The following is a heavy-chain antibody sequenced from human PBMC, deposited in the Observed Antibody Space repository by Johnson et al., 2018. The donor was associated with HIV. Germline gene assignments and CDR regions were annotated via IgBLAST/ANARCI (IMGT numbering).Heavy chain of an antibody. CDR3: AKDTRSSSGLGAFDI. J-gene: IGHJ3*02. V-gene: IGHV3-43D*03. D-gene: IGHD6-6*01. CDR1: GFTFDDYA. CDR2: ISWDGGST. Sequence: VQLVESGGGVVKPGGSLRLSCAASGFTFDDYAMHWVRQAPGKGLEWVSVISWDGGSTYYADSVKGRFTISRDNSKNTLYLQMNSLRAEDTAVYYCAKDTRSSSGLGAFDIWGQGTMVTVSS.